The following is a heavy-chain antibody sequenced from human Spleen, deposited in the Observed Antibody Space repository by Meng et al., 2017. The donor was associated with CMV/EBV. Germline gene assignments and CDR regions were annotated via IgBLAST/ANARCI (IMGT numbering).Heavy chain of an antibody. CDR1: GFTFSSYE. Sequence: GGSLRLSCAASGFTFSSYEMNWVRQAPGKGLEWVSYISSSGSTIYYADSVKGRFTISRDNAKNSLYLQMNSLRAEDTAVYYCARAPAAYLSSYYGMDVWGQGTTVTVSS. CDR3: ARAPAAYLSSYYGMDV. V-gene: IGHV3-48*03. D-gene: IGHD2-2*01. CDR2: ISSSGSTI. J-gene: IGHJ6*02.